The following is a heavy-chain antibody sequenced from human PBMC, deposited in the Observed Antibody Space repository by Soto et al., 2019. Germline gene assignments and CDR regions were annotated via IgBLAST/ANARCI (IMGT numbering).Heavy chain of an antibody. D-gene: IGHD2-15*01. CDR3: TTILGPSYCRDSTCYYAFDI. CDR2: IKSEANGGAT. V-gene: IGHV3-15*07. CDR1: GFTFSDAW. J-gene: IGHJ3*02. Sequence: EVQLVESGGGLVKPGGSLRVSCAASGFTFSDAWMNWVRQAPGKGLEWVGRIKSEANGGATDYAAPVKGRFTISRDDSETTLYLQMNSMRTEDTAVYSWTTILGPSYCRDSTCYYAFDIWAQGTMVTAS.